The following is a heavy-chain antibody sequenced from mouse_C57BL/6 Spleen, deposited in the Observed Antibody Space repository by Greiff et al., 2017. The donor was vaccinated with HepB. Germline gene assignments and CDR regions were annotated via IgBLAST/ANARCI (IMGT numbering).Heavy chain of an antibody. D-gene: IGHD1-1*01. Sequence: QVQLKQSGPELVKPGASVKISCKASGYAFSSSWMNWVKQRPGKGLEWIGRIYPGDGDTNYNGKFKGKATLTADKSSSKAYMQLSSLTSEDSAVYFCARPYYGSSYCDYWGQGTTLTVSS. J-gene: IGHJ2*01. CDR2: IYPGDGDT. V-gene: IGHV1-82*01. CDR3: ARPYYGSSYCDY. CDR1: GYAFSSSW.